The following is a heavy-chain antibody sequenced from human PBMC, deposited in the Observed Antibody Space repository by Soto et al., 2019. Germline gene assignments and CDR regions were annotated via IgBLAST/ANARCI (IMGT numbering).Heavy chain of an antibody. CDR3: ARDRDVVAATFDY. D-gene: IGHD2-15*01. J-gene: IGHJ4*02. CDR1: GYTFTNYY. V-gene: IGHV1-46*01. CDR2: INPSGGST. Sequence: QVQLVQSGAEVKKPRASVKVSCKASGYTFTNYYIHWVRQAPGQGLEWMGIINPSGGSTNYAQKFQGRITMTRDTSTTTVYMELSSLRSEDTAVYYCARDRDVVAATFDYWGQGTLVTVSS.